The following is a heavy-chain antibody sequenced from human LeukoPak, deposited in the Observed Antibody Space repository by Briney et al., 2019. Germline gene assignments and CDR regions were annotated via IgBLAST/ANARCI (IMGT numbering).Heavy chain of an antibody. CDR2: INPNSGGT. CDR3: ARCPYSSSSHFDY. V-gene: IGHV1-2*02. D-gene: IGHD6-13*01. CDR1: GYTFTGYY. J-gene: IGHJ4*02. Sequence: ASVKVSCKASGYTFTGYYMHWVRQAPGQGLEWMGWINPNSGGTNYAQKFQGRVTMTRDTSISTAYMELSRLRSDDTAVYCCARCPYSSSSHFDYWGQGTLVTVSS.